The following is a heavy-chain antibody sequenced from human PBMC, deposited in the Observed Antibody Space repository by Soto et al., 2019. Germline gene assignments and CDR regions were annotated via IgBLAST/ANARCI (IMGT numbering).Heavy chain of an antibody. J-gene: IGHJ6*02. CDR2: IYHSGST. CDR1: GGSISSSNC. Sequence: PSETLSLTCAVSGGSISSSNCWSWVRQPPGKGLEWIGEIYHSGSTNYNPSLKSRVTISVDKSKNQFSLKLSSVTAADTAVYYCARDQRKDSSSWYYYYYYYGMDVWGQGTTVTSP. D-gene: IGHD6-13*01. CDR3: ARDQRKDSSSWYYYYYYYGMDV. V-gene: IGHV4-4*02.